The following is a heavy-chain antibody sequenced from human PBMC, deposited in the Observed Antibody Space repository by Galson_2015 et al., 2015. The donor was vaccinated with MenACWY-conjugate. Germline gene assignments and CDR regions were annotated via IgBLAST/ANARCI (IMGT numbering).Heavy chain of an antibody. CDR3: ARGIGDYVDGSGDC. Sequence: SLRLSCAASGFIFSSYSMNWVRQAPGKGLEWVSSIDSSGSDIYYGDSVKGRFTISRDNAKNSVFLQMNSLRAEDTAVYYCARGIGDYVDGSGDCWVQGTLVTVSS. V-gene: IGHV3-21*01. CDR1: GFIFSSYS. J-gene: IGHJ4*02. CDR2: IDSSGSDI. D-gene: IGHD4-17*01.